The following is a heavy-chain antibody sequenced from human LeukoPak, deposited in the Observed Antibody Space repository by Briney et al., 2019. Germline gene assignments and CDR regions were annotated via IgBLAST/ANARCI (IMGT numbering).Heavy chain of an antibody. CDR2: IKQDGNEK. J-gene: IGHJ4*02. Sequence: GGSLRLSCAASEFTFSSYWMSWVRQAPGKGLEWVANIKQDGNEKNYVDSVRGRFTISRDNAKNSLYLQMNSLRADDTAVYYCASYPTPGIAAAGTFNYWGQGTLVTVSS. CDR3: ASYPTPGIAAAGTFNY. V-gene: IGHV3-7*03. D-gene: IGHD6-13*01. CDR1: EFTFSSYW.